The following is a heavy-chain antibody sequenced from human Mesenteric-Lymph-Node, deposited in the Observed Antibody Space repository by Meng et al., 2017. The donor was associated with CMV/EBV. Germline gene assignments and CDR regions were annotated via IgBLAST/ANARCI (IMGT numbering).Heavy chain of an antibody. J-gene: IGHJ4*02. CDR1: GLSFSDYA. V-gene: IGHV3-23*03. Sequence: GESLKISCAASGLSFSDYAMSWVRQAPGKGLEWVSVIYSGGSSTYYADSVKGRFTISRDNSKNTLYLQMNSLRAEDTAVYYCAKGRVLSPFDYWGQGTLVTVSS. CDR2: IYSGGSST. D-gene: IGHD3-16*01. CDR3: AKGRVLSPFDY.